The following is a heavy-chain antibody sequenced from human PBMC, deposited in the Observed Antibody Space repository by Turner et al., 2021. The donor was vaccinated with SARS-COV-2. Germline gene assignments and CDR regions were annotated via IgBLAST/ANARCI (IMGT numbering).Heavy chain of an antibody. V-gene: IGHV4-39*01. CDR1: GGPISSSNYY. J-gene: IGHJ6*02. Sequence: QLQLLESGPGLVKPSEPLSLTCTVSGGPISSSNYYWGWIRQPPGKGLEWMGSIYYSGSTYYNPSLKRRVTISVDTSKNQFSLKLSSVTAADTAVYYCARLLNPGSYYYYYYGMDVWGQGTTVTVSS. CDR3: ARLLNPGSYYYYYYGMDV. CDR2: IYYSGST. D-gene: IGHD3-10*01.